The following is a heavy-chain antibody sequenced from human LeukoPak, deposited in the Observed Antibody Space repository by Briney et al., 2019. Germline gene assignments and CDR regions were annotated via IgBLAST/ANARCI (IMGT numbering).Heavy chain of an antibody. CDR2: INHSGST. Sequence: SETLSLTCAVYGGSFSGYYWSWIRQPPGKGLEWIGEINHSGSTNYNPSLKSRVTISVDTSKNQFSLKLSSVTAADTAVYYCASPQISSDAFDIWGQGTMVTVSS. J-gene: IGHJ3*02. CDR3: ASPQISSDAFDI. D-gene: IGHD6-6*01. V-gene: IGHV4-34*01. CDR1: GGSFSGYY.